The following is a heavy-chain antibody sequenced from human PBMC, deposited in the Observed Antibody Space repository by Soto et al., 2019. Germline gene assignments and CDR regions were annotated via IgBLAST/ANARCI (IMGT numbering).Heavy chain of an antibody. CDR2: ISYAGSTK. CDR1: GFTFSSYA. CDR3: ARDHKGVGELLGGTSPYYFDY. Sequence: QVQLVESGGGVVQPGRSLRLSCAASGFTFSSYAMHWVRQAPGQGLEWVAVISYAGSTKYYADSVKGRFTISRDNSKNTLYLQRNSRRAEDTAVYDCARDHKGVGELLGGTSPYYFDYWGQGTLVTVSS. V-gene: IGHV3-30-3*01. D-gene: IGHD3-10*01. J-gene: IGHJ4*02.